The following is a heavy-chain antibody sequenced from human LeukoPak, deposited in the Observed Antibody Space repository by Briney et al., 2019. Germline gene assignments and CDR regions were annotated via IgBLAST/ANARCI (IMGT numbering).Heavy chain of an antibody. D-gene: IGHD6-13*01. J-gene: IGHJ2*01. Sequence: GGSLRLSCAASGFTFDDYAMHWVRQAPGKGLEWVSGISWNSGSIGYADSVKGRFTISRDNAKNSLYLQMNSLRAEDTALYYCAKDSSSWSFNSRWYFDLWGRGTLVTVSS. CDR2: ISWNSGSI. CDR3: AKDSSSWSFNSRWYFDL. CDR1: GFTFDDYA. V-gene: IGHV3-9*01.